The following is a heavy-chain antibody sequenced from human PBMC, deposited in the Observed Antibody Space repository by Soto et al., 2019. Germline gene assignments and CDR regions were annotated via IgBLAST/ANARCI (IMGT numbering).Heavy chain of an antibody. D-gene: IGHD2-15*01. V-gene: IGHV3-48*02. Sequence: GXPRSLSCAAAGLPFRSYSMNRVSHAPGKGLEWVSYSSSSSSTIYYADSVKGRFTISRDNAKNSLYLQMNSLRDEDTAVYYCAREVASPRPWFDPWVQGTLVPVS. CDR3: AREVASPRPWFDP. CDR1: GLPFRSYS. J-gene: IGHJ5*02. CDR2: SSSSSSTI.